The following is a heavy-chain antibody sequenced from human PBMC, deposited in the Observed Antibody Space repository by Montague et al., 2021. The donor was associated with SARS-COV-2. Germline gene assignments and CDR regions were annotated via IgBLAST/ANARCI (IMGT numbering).Heavy chain of an antibody. D-gene: IGHD3-10*01. CDR1: GGSITRNYY. CDR3: ARPQVRGVPKAFDI. J-gene: IGHJ3*02. Sequence: SETLSLTCTVSGGSITRNYYWGWIRQPPGRGLEWVGNIYYSGTTFINPSLESRVTIPVDAPKNQFSLNLTSVTAADTAVYYCARPQVRGVPKAFDIWGQGALVIVSS. CDR2: IYYSGTT. V-gene: IGHV4-39*01.